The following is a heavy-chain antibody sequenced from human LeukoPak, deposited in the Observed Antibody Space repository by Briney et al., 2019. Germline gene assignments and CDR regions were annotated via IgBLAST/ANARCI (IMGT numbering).Heavy chain of an antibody. V-gene: IGHV4-4*07. Sequence: PSETLSLTCTVSPDSFGNYYWSWIRLPAGKGLEWIGRIYTSGSATYNPSLKSRVTMSVDKSKNQFSLNLSSLTAADTAVYYCAKLGHSDGWYLGAFDIWGQGTTVIVSS. J-gene: IGHJ3*02. D-gene: IGHD6-19*01. CDR3: AKLGHSDGWYLGAFDI. CDR1: PDSFGNYY. CDR2: IYTSGSA.